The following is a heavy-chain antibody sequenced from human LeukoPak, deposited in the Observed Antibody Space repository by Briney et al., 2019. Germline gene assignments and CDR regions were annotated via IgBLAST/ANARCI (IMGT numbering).Heavy chain of an antibody. CDR3: ARDLYDFWSGYSSTDYYGMDV. D-gene: IGHD3-3*01. J-gene: IGHJ6*02. Sequence: QPGRSLRLSCAASGFTFSSYGMHWVRQAPGKGLEWVAVISYDGSNKYYADSVKGRFTISRDNSKNTLYLQMNSLRAEDTAVYYCARDLYDFWSGYSSTDYYGMDVWGQGTTVTVSS. V-gene: IGHV3-30*03. CDR1: GFTFSSYG. CDR2: ISYDGSNK.